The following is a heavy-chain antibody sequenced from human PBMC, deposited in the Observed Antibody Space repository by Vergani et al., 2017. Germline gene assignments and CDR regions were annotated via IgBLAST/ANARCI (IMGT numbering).Heavy chain of an antibody. Sequence: EVQLVESGGDLVQPGRSLRLSCTASGFTFGYYAMDWFRKAPGQGLEWVGGIRSKAYGQATIYAASVKGRFTISRDNSKDTLYLQMNSLRAKDTAVYYCARGYCTNSICRGKVDSWGQGTLVTVSS. J-gene: IGHJ4*02. CDR1: GFTFGYYA. CDR3: ARGYCTNSICRGKVDS. D-gene: IGHD2-8*01. V-gene: IGHV3-49*03. CDR2: IRSKAYGQAT.